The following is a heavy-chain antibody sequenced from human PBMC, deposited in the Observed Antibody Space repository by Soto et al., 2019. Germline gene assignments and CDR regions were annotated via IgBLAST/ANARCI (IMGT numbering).Heavy chain of an antibody. CDR1: GFTFSSYA. D-gene: IGHD3-3*01. CDR2: ISGSGGTT. Sequence: GGSLRLSCAASGFTFSSYAMSWVRQAPGKGLEWVSAISGSGGTTYYSDSVKGRFTISRDNSKNTVYLQMNDLRVEDAAEYFCAKDSWAIFGVPAGEYYGMDVWGQGTTVTVSS. J-gene: IGHJ6*02. V-gene: IGHV3-23*01. CDR3: AKDSWAIFGVPAGEYYGMDV.